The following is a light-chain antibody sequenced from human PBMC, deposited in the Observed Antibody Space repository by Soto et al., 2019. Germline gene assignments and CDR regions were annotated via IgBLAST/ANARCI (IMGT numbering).Light chain of an antibody. CDR1: SSDVGGYYY. Sequence: QSALTQPPSASGSPGQSVTISCTGTSSDVGGYYYVSWYQQRPGKAPKLLIHEVTTRPSGVPDRFSGSKSGNTASLTVSGLQAEDEADYYCSSYAGRTLYVFGTGTKVTVL. CDR3: SSYAGRTLYV. V-gene: IGLV2-8*01. CDR2: EVT. J-gene: IGLJ1*01.